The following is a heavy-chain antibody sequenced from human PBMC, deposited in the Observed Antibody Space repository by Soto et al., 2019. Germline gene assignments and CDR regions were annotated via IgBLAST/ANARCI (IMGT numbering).Heavy chain of an antibody. Sequence: QVQLQESGPALVKPSETLSLSCTVSDGSLSPNYWSWIRQPPGKGLEWIGYIYYAGTTTYNPSLPNLSYPSIGTSQNEVTLQLYAVTAADTAVYFCARLAAYYPAIDSWGQGTLGTVSS. J-gene: IGHJ5*01. CDR2: IYYAGTT. V-gene: IGHV4-59*08. CDR1: DGSLSPNY. CDR3: ARLAAYYPAIDS. D-gene: IGHD2-15*01.